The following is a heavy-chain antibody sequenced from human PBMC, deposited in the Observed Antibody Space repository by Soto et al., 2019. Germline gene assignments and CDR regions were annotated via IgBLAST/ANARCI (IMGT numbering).Heavy chain of an antibody. CDR3: ARRAAYSSSHFFDY. V-gene: IGHV2-70*01. Sequence: SGPTLVNPTQTLTLTCTFTGFSLRTSGMCVSWIRQPPGKALEWLALVDWDDDKYYNTSLRTRLTISRDTSKNQVILTMTNMDPVDTATYYCARRAAYSSSHFFDYWGQGSLVTVSS. CDR2: VDWDDDK. D-gene: IGHD6-6*01. J-gene: IGHJ4*02. CDR1: GFSLRTSGMC.